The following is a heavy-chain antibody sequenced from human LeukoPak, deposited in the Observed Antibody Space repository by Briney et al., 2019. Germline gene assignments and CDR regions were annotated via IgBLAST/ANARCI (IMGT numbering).Heavy chain of an antibody. V-gene: IGHV3-7*01. CDR3: ARDAYVDTAMVSWMGYYYYGMDV. J-gene: IGHJ6*02. CDR1: GFTFSSYW. Sequence: PGGSLRLSCAASGFTFSSYWMSWVRQAPGKGLEWVANIKQDGSEKYYVDSVKGRCTISRDNAKNSLYLQMNSLRAEDTAVYYCARDAYVDTAMVSWMGYYYYGMDVWGQGTTVTVSS. CDR2: IKQDGSEK. D-gene: IGHD5-18*01.